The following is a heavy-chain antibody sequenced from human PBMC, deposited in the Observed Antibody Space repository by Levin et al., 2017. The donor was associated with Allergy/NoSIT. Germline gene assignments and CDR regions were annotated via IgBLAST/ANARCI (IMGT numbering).Heavy chain of an antibody. CDR2: INTDGSAT. CDR1: GFTFSTYW. J-gene: IGHJ3*02. Sequence: GGSLRLSCAASGFTFSTYWMYWVRQAPGKGLVWVSHINTDGSATGYADSVKGRFTISRDNAKNTLYLQMNSLRVEDTAIYYCVRGRDCGGNCWDAFDSWGQGTMVTVSS. CDR3: VRGRDCGGNCWDAFDS. V-gene: IGHV3-74*01. D-gene: IGHD2-21*02.